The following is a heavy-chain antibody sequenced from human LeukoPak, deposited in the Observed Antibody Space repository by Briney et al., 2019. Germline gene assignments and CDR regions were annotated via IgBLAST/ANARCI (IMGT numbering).Heavy chain of an antibody. CDR2: INPDGTTT. V-gene: IGHV3-74*01. D-gene: IGHD6-19*01. CDR1: GFTFSTYW. Sequence: GGSLRLSCAASGFTFSTYWMHWVRQAPGKGLVWVSRINPDGTTTNYADSVKGRFTISRDNAKNSLYLQMNSLRAEDTALYYCAKDITGYSSGWNYWGQGTLVTVSS. CDR3: AKDITGYSSGWNY. J-gene: IGHJ4*02.